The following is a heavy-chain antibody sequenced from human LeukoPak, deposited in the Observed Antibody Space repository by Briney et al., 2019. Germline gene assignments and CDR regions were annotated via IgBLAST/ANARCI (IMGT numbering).Heavy chain of an antibody. D-gene: IGHD6-6*01. CDR3: AREYSSSSGRAFDI. Sequence: GGSLRLSCAASGFTLSTYTMNWVRQAPGKGLQWFSYISSSSSTIYYADSVKGRFTISRDNAKNSLYLQMNSLRDEDTAVYYCAREYSSSSGRAFDIRGQGTMVTVSS. V-gene: IGHV3-48*02. CDR2: ISSSSSTI. J-gene: IGHJ3*02. CDR1: GFTLSTYT.